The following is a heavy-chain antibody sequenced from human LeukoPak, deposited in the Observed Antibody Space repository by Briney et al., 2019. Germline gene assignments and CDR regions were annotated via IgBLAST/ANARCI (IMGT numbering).Heavy chain of an antibody. J-gene: IGHJ4*02. Sequence: PGGSLRLSCAASGFTFSSYWMSWVRQAPGKGLEWVSAISGSGGSTYYADSVKGRFTISRDNSKNTLYLQMNSLRAEDTAVYYCAKGVCSGGSCYFDYWGQGTLVTVSS. D-gene: IGHD2-15*01. CDR1: GFTFSSYW. V-gene: IGHV3-23*01. CDR3: AKGVCSGGSCYFDY. CDR2: ISGSGGST.